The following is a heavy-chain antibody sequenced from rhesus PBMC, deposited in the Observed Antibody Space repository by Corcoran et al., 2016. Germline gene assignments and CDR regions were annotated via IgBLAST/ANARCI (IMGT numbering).Heavy chain of an antibody. V-gene: IGHV4-169*02. CDR2: IYGSGSST. Sequence: QLQLQESGPGLVKPSETLSVTCAVSGGSISRSYWSWIRQAPGKGLEWIGYIYGSGSSTNYNPSLKSRVTLSVDTSKNQLSLKLSSVTAADTAVYYCARDHGNPNWYFDLWGPGTPITISS. CDR3: ARDHGNPNWYFDL. J-gene: IGHJ2*01. D-gene: IGHD4-35*01. CDR1: GGSISRSY.